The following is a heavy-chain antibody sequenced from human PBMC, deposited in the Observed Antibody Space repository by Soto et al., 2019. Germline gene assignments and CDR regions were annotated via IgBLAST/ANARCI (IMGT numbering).Heavy chain of an antibody. CDR2: ISFDGSNK. D-gene: IGHD2-21*02. J-gene: IGHJ6*02. CDR3: ARLPGPLVSVLYIYPLDARESPSDVDI. CDR1: VFTFSHYP. Sequence: QMQLVQSGGGVVQPGRSLRLSCAASVFTFSHYPMHWVRQAPGKGLEWVAVISFDGSNKFYADSMKGRFSISKDNSQNTLYLKMSDLRHEDTAVYYCARLPGPLVSVLYIYPLDARESPSDVDIWGQGTTVTVSS. V-gene: IGHV3-30*04.